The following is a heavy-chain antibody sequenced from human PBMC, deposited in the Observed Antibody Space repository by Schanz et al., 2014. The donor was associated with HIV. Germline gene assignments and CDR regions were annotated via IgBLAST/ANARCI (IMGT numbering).Heavy chain of an antibody. V-gene: IGHV3-23*01. CDR3: AKTSYGLYFDY. CDR1: GFTYSSYW. CDR2: MRGSDDST. D-gene: IGHD3-10*01. J-gene: IGHJ4*02. Sequence: EVQLLESGGGLVQPGGSLRLSCAASGFTYSSYWMSWVRQAPGKGLEWVSGMRGSDDSTFYADSVKGRFTISRDNSKNTLYCQMNSLRAEDTAIYYCAKTSYGLYFDYWGQGTLVTVSS.